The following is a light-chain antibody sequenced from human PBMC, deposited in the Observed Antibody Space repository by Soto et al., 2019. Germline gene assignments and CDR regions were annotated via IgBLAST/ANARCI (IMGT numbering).Light chain of an antibody. CDR2: GR. CDR1: SSNIGAGYD. Sequence: QSVLTQPPSVSGAPGQRVTISCTGSSSNIGAGYDVQWYQQFPGTAPKLLLYGRNRPSGVPDRFSGSKSDSSGSLAITGLQGEDEADYFCCSSAGSDNYVLFGGGTKVTVL. CDR3: CSSAGSDNYVL. V-gene: IGLV1-40*01. J-gene: IGLJ2*01.